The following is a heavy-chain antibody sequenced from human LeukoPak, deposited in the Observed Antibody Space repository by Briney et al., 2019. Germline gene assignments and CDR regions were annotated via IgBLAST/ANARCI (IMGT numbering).Heavy chain of an antibody. J-gene: IGHJ3*02. CDR2: IIPILGIA. V-gene: IGHV1-69*04. Sequence: SVKVSCKASGGTFSSYDISWVRQAPGQGLEWMGRIIPILGIANYAQKFQGRVTITADKSTSKAYMELSCLRSEDTAVYYCASAGSGSYYSYAFDIWGQGTMVTVSS. D-gene: IGHD3-10*01. CDR1: GGTFSSYD. CDR3: ASAGSGSYYSYAFDI.